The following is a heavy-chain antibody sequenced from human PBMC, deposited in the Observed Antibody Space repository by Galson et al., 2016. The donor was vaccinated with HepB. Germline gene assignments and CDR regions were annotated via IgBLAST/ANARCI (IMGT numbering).Heavy chain of an antibody. J-gene: IGHJ4*02. D-gene: IGHD2-8*01. CDR1: GFTFSNYT. CDR3: ARGEDIVLRLYASHNDY. V-gene: IGHV3-21*01. Sequence: SLRLSCAASGFTFSNYTMNWVRQAPGKGLEWVSSMSATGTEKYYADSVKGRFTISRDNAKDSLYLQMSSLRADDSALYYCARGEDIVLRLYASHNDYWGQGTLVTVSS. CDR2: MSATGTEK.